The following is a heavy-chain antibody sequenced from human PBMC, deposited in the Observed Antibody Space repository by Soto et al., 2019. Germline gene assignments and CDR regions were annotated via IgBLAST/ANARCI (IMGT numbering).Heavy chain of an antibody. CDR1: GYTFTGYY. CDR2: INPNSGGT. V-gene: IGHV1-2*04. Sequence: GASVKVSCKASGYTFTGYYMHWVRQAPGQGLEWMGWINPNSGGTNYAQKFQGWVTMTRDTSISTAYMELSRLRSDDTAVYYCAQMGSGGPDDAFDIWGQGIMVTVSS. CDR3: AQMGSGGPDDAFDI. D-gene: IGHD2-8*01. J-gene: IGHJ3*02.